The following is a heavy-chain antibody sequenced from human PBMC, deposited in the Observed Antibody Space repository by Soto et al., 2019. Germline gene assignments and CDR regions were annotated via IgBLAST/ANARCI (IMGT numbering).Heavy chain of an antibody. J-gene: IGHJ4*02. CDR2: IIPIFGTA. CDR3: ASGHRYDILTGYPN. V-gene: IGHV1-69*01. D-gene: IGHD3-9*01. Sequence: QVQLVQSGAEVKKPGSSVKVSCKASGGTFSSYAISWVRQAPGQGLEWMGGIIPIFGTANYAQKFQGRVTITAAESTSTAYMELSSQRSEDTAVYYCASGHRYDILTGYPNWGQGTLVTVSS. CDR1: GGTFSSYA.